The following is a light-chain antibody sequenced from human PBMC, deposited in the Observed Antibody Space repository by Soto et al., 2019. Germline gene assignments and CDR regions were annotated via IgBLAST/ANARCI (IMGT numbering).Light chain of an antibody. CDR3: KQYGSSPT. CDR1: QSLTTRY. CDR2: GAS. V-gene: IGKV3-20*01. J-gene: IGKJ5*01. Sequence: EMGLTQSPGTLSLFPGERATLSCRASQSLTTRYLAWYQQKPGQAPRLLIYGASSRATGIPDRFSGSGSGTAFTLTISRLEAGDLAVYSCKQYGSSPTFGQGTRLEIK.